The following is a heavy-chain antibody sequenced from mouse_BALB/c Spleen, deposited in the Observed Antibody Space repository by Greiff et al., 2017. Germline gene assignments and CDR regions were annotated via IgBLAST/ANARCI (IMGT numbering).Heavy chain of an antibody. J-gene: IGHJ3*01. Sequence: VQLKESGPGLVKPSQSLSLTCTVTGYSITSDYAWNWIRQFPGNKLEWMGYISYSGSTSYNPSLKSRISITRDTSKNQFFLQLNSVTTEDTATYYCARMRYDYEAWFAYWGQGTLVTVSA. D-gene: IGHD2-4*01. CDR1: GYSITSDYA. CDR2: ISYSGST. V-gene: IGHV3-2*02. CDR3: ARMRYDYEAWFAY.